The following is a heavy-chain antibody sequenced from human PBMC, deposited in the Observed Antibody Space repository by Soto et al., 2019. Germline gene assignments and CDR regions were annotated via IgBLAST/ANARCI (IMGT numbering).Heavy chain of an antibody. CDR1: GDRFTSYW. D-gene: IGHD3-22*01. CDR3: ARSYYDSSASYASYGMDV. J-gene: IGHJ6*02. V-gene: IGHV5-51*01. Sequence: PGESLNISCKGSGDRFTSYWIGWVRQMPGKGLEWMGIIYPGDSDTRYSPSFQGQVTISADKSISTAYLQWSSLKASDTAVYYCARSYYDSSASYASYGMDVWGQGTTVTVSS. CDR2: IYPGDSDT.